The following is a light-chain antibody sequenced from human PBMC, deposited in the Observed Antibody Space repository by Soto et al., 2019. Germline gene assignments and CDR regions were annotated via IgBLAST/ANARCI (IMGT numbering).Light chain of an antibody. Sequence: EIVLTQSPGTLSLSPGDRATLSCRASQTVSFSYLAWYQQKPGQAPRLLIYDASSRATGIPDRFSGSESGTDFTLTISRLEPEDFAVYYCQQYGSSPLTFGGGTKVEIK. CDR1: QTVSFSY. V-gene: IGKV3-20*01. J-gene: IGKJ4*01. CDR3: QQYGSSPLT. CDR2: DAS.